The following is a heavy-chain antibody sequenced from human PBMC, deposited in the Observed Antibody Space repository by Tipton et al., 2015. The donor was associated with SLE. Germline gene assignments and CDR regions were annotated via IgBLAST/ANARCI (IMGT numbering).Heavy chain of an antibody. V-gene: IGHV4-39*07. D-gene: IGHD6-13*01. J-gene: IGHJ4*02. CDR3: ASRGYSSSWYREIVDY. Sequence: TLSLTCTVSGGSVSSGSYYWGWIRQPPGKGLEWIGSIYYSGSTYYNPSLKSRVTISVDTSKNQFSLKLSSVTAADTAVYYCASRGYSSSWYREIVDYWGQGTLVTVSS. CDR1: GGSVSSGSYY. CDR2: IYYSGST.